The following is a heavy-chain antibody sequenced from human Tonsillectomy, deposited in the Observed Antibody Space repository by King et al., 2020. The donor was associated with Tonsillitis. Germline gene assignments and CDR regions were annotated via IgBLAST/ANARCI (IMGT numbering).Heavy chain of an antibody. CDR1: GGSISSYY. D-gene: IGHD2-21*02. Sequence: VQLQESGPGLVKPSETLSLTCTVSGGSISSYYWSWIQQPAGKGLEWIGRIYTSGSTNYNPSLKSRVTMSVDTSKNQFSLKLSSVTAADTAVYYCAREPTSSYCGGDCYYFDYWGQGTLVTVSS. CDR2: IYTSGST. V-gene: IGHV4-4*07. J-gene: IGHJ4*02. CDR3: AREPTSSYCGGDCYYFDY.